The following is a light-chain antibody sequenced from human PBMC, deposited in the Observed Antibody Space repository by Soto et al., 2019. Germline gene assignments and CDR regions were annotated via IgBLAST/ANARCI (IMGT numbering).Light chain of an antibody. J-gene: IGLJ1*01. CDR3: SSYTSSSTPYV. CDR1: SSDVGGYNY. V-gene: IGLV2-14*01. Sequence: QPGLTQPSSRSGAPVHSITISCTGTSSDVGGYNYVSWYQQHPGKAPKLMIYDVSNRPSGVSNRFSGSKSGNTASLTISGLQAEDEADYYCSSYTSSSTPYVFGTGTKVTVL. CDR2: DVS.